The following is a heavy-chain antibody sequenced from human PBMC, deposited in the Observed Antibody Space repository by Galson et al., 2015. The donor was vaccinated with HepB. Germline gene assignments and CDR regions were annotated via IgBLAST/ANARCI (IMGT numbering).Heavy chain of an antibody. Sequence: SLRLSCATSRFTFDNYGMSWVRQAPGKGLEWVSSISHSGRRTYYTDAVKGRFTISRDNSRDTLYLQMNSLRVEDTAVYFCAKDPHYFESSGNYLTPHYFDYWGQGTLVTVSS. CDR1: RFTFDNYG. V-gene: IGHV3-23*01. D-gene: IGHD3-22*01. CDR2: ISHSGRRT. CDR3: AKDPHYFESSGNYLTPHYFDY. J-gene: IGHJ4*02.